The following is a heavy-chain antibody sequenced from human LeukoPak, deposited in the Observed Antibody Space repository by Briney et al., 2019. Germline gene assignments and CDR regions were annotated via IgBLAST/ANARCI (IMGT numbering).Heavy chain of an antibody. CDR2: MNPNSGNT. D-gene: IGHD4-11*01. Sequence: GASVKVSCKASGYTFTRYDINWVRQATGQGLEWMGWMNPNSGNTGYAQKFQGRVTMTRNTSISTAYMELSSLRYEDTAVYYCARVRTTVTTQVSYYMDVWGKGTTVTISS. CDR1: GYTFTRYD. J-gene: IGHJ6*03. V-gene: IGHV1-8*01. CDR3: ARVRTTVTTQVSYYMDV.